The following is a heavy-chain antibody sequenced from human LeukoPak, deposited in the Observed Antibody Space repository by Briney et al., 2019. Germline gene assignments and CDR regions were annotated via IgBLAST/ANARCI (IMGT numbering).Heavy chain of an antibody. CDR1: GFTFSSYV. D-gene: IGHD3-10*01. Sequence: PGGSLRLSCAASGFTFSSYVMSWGRQAPGKGLEWVSTINKNGGETYYADSVKGRFTISRDNSRNTLYLQMNSLRAEDTAVYYCAKNRMVRGAIASFDYWGQGTLVTVSS. CDR3: AKNRMVRGAIASFDY. J-gene: IGHJ4*02. V-gene: IGHV3-23*01. CDR2: INKNGGET.